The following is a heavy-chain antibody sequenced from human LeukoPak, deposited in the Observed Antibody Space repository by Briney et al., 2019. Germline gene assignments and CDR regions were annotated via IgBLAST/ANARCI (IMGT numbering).Heavy chain of an antibody. CDR3: ARHLKSSRVVPAAMPGVPFDP. CDR1: GASFSGHY. CDR2: SNHSGST. Sequence: PSETLSLTCAVYGASFSGHYWSWIRQPPAKGLEWIGESNHSGSTNYNPLLKSRVIISVDTSKKQFSLKLSSVTAADTAVYYCARHLKSSRVVPAAMPGVPFDPWGQGTLVTVSS. D-gene: IGHD2-2*01. J-gene: IGHJ5*02. V-gene: IGHV4-34*01.